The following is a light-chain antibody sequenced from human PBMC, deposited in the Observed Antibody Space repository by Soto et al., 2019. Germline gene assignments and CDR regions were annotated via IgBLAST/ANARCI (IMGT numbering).Light chain of an antibody. V-gene: IGLV2-14*01. CDR3: SSYTTSGTPV. J-gene: IGLJ3*02. Sequence: QSALTQPASVSGSPGQSITISCTGTSSDVGGYNYLSWYQQHPGKAPRVMIYEVSNRPSGVSNRCSGYKSGNTASLTISGLQAEDEADYFCSSYTTSGTPVFGGGTKLTVL. CDR2: EVS. CDR1: SSDVGGYNY.